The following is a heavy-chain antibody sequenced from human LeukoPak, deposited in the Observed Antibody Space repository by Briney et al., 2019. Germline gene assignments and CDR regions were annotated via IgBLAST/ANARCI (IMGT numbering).Heavy chain of an antibody. V-gene: IGHV3-7*01. CDR1: GFTFSSYW. J-gene: IGHJ4*02. Sequence: GGSLRLSCAASGFTFSSYWMSWVRQAPGKGLEWVANIKQDGSEKYYVDSVKGRFTISRDNAKNSLYLQMNSLRAEDTAVYYCAREVFEFYCSGGSCYSDSANWGQGTLVTVSS. CDR3: AREVFEFYCSGGSCYSDSAN. D-gene: IGHD2-15*01. CDR2: IKQDGSEK.